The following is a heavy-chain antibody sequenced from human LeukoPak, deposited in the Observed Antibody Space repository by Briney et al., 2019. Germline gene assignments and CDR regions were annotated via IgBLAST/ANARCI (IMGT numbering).Heavy chain of an antibody. Sequence: ASVKVSCKASGYTFTSYYMHWVRQAPGQGLEWMGIINPSGGSTSYAQKFQGRVTMTRDTSTSTVYMELSSLRSEDTAVYYCARSAGLLWFGDLLPDAFDIWGQGTMVTVSS. D-gene: IGHD3-10*01. CDR3: ARSAGLLWFGDLLPDAFDI. CDR1: GYTFTSYY. V-gene: IGHV1-46*01. CDR2: INPSGGST. J-gene: IGHJ3*02.